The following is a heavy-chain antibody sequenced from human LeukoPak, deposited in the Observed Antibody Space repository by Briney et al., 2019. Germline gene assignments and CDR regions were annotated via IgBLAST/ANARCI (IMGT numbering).Heavy chain of an antibody. CDR1: GFTFSSYG. CDR3: ARVGYDYRYYYYMDV. D-gene: IGHD5-12*01. CDR2: ISGSGGST. J-gene: IGHJ6*03. V-gene: IGHV3-23*01. Sequence: GGSLRLSCAASGFTFSSYGMSWVRQAPGKGLEWVSAISGSGGSTYYADSVKGRFTISRDNSKNTLYLQMNSLRAEDTAVYYCARVGYDYRYYYYMDVWGKGTTVTISS.